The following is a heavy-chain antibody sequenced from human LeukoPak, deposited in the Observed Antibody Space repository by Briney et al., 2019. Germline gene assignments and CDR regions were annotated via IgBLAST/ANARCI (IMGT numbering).Heavy chain of an antibody. V-gene: IGHV1-8*01. Sequence: GASVKVSCKASGYTFTSYDINWVRQATGQGVEWMGWMNPNCGNTDYAQKFQGTVTMTRNTSISTAYMEMSRLRSEDTAVYYCARGVDTMVRGTRKKYYYYMDVWGKGTTVTVSS. CDR2: MNPNCGNT. CDR1: GYTFTSYD. CDR3: ARGVDTMVRGTRKKYYYYMDV. J-gene: IGHJ6*03. D-gene: IGHD3-10*01.